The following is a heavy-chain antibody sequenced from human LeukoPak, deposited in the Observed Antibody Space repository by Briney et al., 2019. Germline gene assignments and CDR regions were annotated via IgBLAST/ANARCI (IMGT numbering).Heavy chain of an antibody. Sequence: GGSLRLSCAASGFTFSSYEMNWVRQAPGKGLEWVSYISRSGSAIYYADSVKGRFTISRDNARNSLHLQMNSLRAEGTAVYYCARDHFTVAGNLDFWGQGTLVTVSS. CDR3: ARDHFTVAGNLDF. D-gene: IGHD6-19*01. CDR1: GFTFSSYE. CDR2: ISRSGSAI. J-gene: IGHJ4*02. V-gene: IGHV3-48*03.